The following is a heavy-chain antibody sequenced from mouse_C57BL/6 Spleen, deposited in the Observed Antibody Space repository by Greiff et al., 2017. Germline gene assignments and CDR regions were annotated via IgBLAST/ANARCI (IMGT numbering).Heavy chain of an antibody. CDR1: GFTFSSYA. J-gene: IGHJ2*01. D-gene: IGHD4-1*01. CDR3: AREGGLGYFDY. CDR2: ISDGGSYT. Sequence: VQLKESGGGLVKPGGSLKLSCAASGFTFSSYAMSWVRQTPEKRLEWVATISDGGSYTYYPDNVKGRFTISRDNAKNNLYLQMSHLKSEDTAMYYCAREGGLGYFDYWGQGTTLTVSS. V-gene: IGHV5-4*01.